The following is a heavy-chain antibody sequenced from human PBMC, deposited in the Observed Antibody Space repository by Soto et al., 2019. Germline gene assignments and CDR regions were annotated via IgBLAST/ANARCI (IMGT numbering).Heavy chain of an antibody. CDR1: GDSVSSNSAA. D-gene: IGHD3-22*01. CDR3: ARVGEPVVVITPHDAFDI. Sequence: QVQLQQSGPGLVKPSQTLSLTCAISGDSVSSNSAAWNWIRQSPSRGLEWLGRTYYRSKWYNDYAVSVKSRITINPDTSKNQFSLQLNSVTPEDTAVYYCARVGEPVVVITPHDAFDIWGQGTMVTVSS. V-gene: IGHV6-1*01. J-gene: IGHJ3*02. CDR2: TYYRSKWYN.